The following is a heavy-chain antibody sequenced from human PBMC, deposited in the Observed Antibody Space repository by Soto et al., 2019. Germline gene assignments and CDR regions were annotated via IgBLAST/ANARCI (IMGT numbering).Heavy chain of an antibody. D-gene: IGHD3-10*01. V-gene: IGHV4-59*01. CDR3: AASGSNGQFDF. CDR2: IYYSGIT. Sequence: SETLSLTYTVSGGSISSYYWSWIRQPPGKGLEWIGYIYYSGITNSNPSLKSRVTISVDTSKNQFSLKLSSVTAADTAVYYCAASGSNGQFDFWAQGTLVTVSS. J-gene: IGHJ4*02. CDR1: GGSISSYY.